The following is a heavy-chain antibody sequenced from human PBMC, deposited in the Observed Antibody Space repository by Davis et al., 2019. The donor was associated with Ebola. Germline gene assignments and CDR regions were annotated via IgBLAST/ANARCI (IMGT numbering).Heavy chain of an antibody. V-gene: IGHV4-39*01. Sequence: MPSETLSLTCFVSGGSINSGTYYWGWVRQPPGKGLEWVGTVYYSGTTYYNPSLKSRLAISVDTSRNQFSLRLRSVTATDTAVYYCARQTYSGSGSGFDPWGPGTLVTVSS. CDR3: ARQTYSGSGSGFDP. J-gene: IGHJ5*02. CDR2: VYYSGTT. D-gene: IGHD3-10*01. CDR1: GGSINSGTYY.